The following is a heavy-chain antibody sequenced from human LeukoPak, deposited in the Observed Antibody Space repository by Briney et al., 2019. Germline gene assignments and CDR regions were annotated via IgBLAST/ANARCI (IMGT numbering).Heavy chain of an antibody. Sequence: PGGSLRLSCEVSGFTFSDYSMSWVRQAPGKGLEWVSYISLSSSFIYYADSVKGRFTISRDNAKNSLYLQMNSLRAEDTAVYYCAELGITMIGGVWGKGTTVTISS. CDR1: GFTFSDYS. D-gene: IGHD3-10*02. J-gene: IGHJ6*04. CDR2: ISLSSSFI. V-gene: IGHV3-48*01. CDR3: AELGITMIGGV.